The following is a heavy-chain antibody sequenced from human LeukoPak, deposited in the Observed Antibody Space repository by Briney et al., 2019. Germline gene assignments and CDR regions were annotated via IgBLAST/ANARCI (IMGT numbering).Heavy chain of an antibody. D-gene: IGHD6-19*01. Sequence: ASVKVSCKASGYTFSSGYYLHWVRQAPGQGLEWMGRIIPILGITNYAQKFQGRVTITADKSTSTAYMELSSLRSEDTAVYYCARVPRLGIAVAAFDYWGQGTLVTVSS. CDR2: IIPILGIT. V-gene: IGHV1-69*02. CDR1: GYTFSSGY. CDR3: ARVPRLGIAVAAFDY. J-gene: IGHJ4*02.